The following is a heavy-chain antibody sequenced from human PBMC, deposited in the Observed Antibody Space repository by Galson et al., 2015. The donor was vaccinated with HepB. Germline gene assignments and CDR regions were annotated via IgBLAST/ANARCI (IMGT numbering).Heavy chain of an antibody. V-gene: IGHV1-24*01. CDR3: ATGWWATRDPGGMDV. Sequence: SVKVSCKVSGYTLTELSMHWVRQAPGKGLEWMGGLDPEDGETIYAQKFQGRVTMTEDTSTDTAYMKLSSLRSEDTAVYYCATGWWATRDPGGMDVWGQGTTVTVSS. CDR2: LDPEDGET. CDR1: GYTLTELS. D-gene: IGHD5-12*01. J-gene: IGHJ6*02.